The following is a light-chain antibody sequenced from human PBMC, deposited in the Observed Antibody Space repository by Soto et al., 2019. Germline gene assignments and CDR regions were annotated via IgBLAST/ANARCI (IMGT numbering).Light chain of an antibody. Sequence: DIVMTQSPDSLAVSLGERATINCNSSQSVLFTSNNKNYLAWYQQKSGQPPKLVIYWASTRESGVPDRFSGSGSGTDFTLTISSLQAEDVAVYYCQQYYSTPQTFGQGTKVDIK. CDR1: QSVLFTSNNKNY. V-gene: IGKV4-1*01. CDR3: QQYYSTPQT. J-gene: IGKJ1*01. CDR2: WAS.